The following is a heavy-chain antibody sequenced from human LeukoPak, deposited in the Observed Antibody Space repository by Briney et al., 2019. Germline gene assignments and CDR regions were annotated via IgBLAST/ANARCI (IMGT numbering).Heavy chain of an antibody. V-gene: IGHV3-23*01. D-gene: IGHD2-21*01. CDR3: AKFLPTHIVVANYYFDY. Sequence: GRSLRLSCAASGFTFSSYAMSWVRQAPGKGLEWVSAISGSGGSTYYADSVKGRFTISRDKSKNTLYLQMNSLRAEDTAVYYCAKFLPTHIVVANYYFDYWGQGTLVTVSS. J-gene: IGHJ4*02. CDR2: ISGSGGST. CDR1: GFTFSSYA.